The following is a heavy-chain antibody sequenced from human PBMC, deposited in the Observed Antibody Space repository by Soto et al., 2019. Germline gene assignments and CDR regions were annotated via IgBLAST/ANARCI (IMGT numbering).Heavy chain of an antibody. Sequence: SETLSLTCTVSGGSISSYYWSWIRQPPGKGLEWIGYIYYSGSTNYNPSLKSRVTISVDTSKNQFSLKLSSVTAADTAVYYCARVVVVAATVDYYYYMDVWGKGTTVTVSS. CDR3: ARVVVVAATVDYYYYMDV. V-gene: IGHV4-59*01. CDR1: GGSISSYY. CDR2: IYYSGST. J-gene: IGHJ6*03. D-gene: IGHD2-15*01.